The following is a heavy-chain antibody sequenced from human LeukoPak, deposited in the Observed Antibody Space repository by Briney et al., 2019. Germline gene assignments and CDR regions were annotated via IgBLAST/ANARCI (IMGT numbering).Heavy chain of an antibody. CDR2: VSGSGTST. CDR3: VKEGVGFEPRPRSYYFAS. Sequence: GSLRLSCAASGFTFSNYAMTWVRQAPGKGLEWVSTVSGSGTSTYYADSVKGRFTISRDNSKNTLFLEINSLRDGDTAVFYCVKEGVGFEPRPRSYYFASWGQGTLVTVSS. CDR1: GFTFSNYA. D-gene: IGHD3-10*01. V-gene: IGHV3-23*01. J-gene: IGHJ4*02.